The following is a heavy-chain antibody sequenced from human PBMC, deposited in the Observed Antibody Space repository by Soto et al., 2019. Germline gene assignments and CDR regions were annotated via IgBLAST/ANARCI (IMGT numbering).Heavy chain of an antibody. CDR2: IYYSGST. CDR3: ARLIADYYFDY. J-gene: IGHJ4*02. D-gene: IGHD3-22*01. V-gene: IGHV4-39*01. Sequence: PSETLSLTCTDSGGSISSSSYYWGWIRQPPGKGLEWIGSIYYSGSTYYNPSLKSRVTISVDTSKNQFSLKLSSVTAADTAVYYCARLIADYYFDYWGQGTLVTVSS. CDR1: GGSISSSSYY.